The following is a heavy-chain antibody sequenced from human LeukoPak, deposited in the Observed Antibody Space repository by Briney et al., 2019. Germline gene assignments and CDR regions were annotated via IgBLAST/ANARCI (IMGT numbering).Heavy chain of an antibody. V-gene: IGHV6-1*01. CDR3: ARDRTRGYSYGYYFDY. D-gene: IGHD5-18*01. J-gene: IGHJ4*02. CDR2: TFFRSKWYN. Sequence: PSQTLSLTCALSGDSVSNNSAAWNWLRQSPSRGLEWLGRTFFRSKWYNDYAVSVKSRITINPDTSKNQFSLQLDSVTSEDTAVYFCARDRTRGYSYGYYFDYWGQGTLVTVSS. CDR1: GDSVSNNSAA.